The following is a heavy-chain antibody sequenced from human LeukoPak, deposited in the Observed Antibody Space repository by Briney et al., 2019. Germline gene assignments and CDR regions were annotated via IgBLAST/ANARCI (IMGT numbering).Heavy chain of an antibody. Sequence: GSLRLSCTASGFTFSSFWMSWVRQAPGKGLECVANIKQDGSEKYYVDSVKGRFTISRDNAKSSLYLQINSLRVEDTAVYFCARSGRGDTSAYYHFDYWGQGTLVTVSS. V-gene: IGHV3-7*01. D-gene: IGHD3-22*01. J-gene: IGHJ4*02. CDR2: IKQDGSEK. CDR3: ARSGRGDTSAYYHFDY. CDR1: GFTFSSFW.